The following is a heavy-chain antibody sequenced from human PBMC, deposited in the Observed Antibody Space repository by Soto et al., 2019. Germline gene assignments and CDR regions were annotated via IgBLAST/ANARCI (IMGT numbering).Heavy chain of an antibody. Sequence: SETLSLTCTVSGGSLSSGDYYWSWIRQPPGKGLEWIGYIYYSGSTYYNPSLKSRVTISVDTSKNQFSLMLSSVTAADTAVYYCARVQRLRGYRYGPPDYWGRGTSVPVSS. CDR3: ARVQRLRGYRYGPPDY. CDR1: GGSLSSGDYY. V-gene: IGHV4-30-4*01. CDR2: IYYSGST. J-gene: IGHJ4*02. D-gene: IGHD5-18*01.